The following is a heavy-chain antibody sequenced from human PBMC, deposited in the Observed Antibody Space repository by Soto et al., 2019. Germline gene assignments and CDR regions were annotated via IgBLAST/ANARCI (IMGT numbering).Heavy chain of an antibody. J-gene: IGHJ4*02. CDR1: GFTFSNYA. CDR3: AKGGLTTPDY. D-gene: IGHD4-4*01. CDR2: ITDSGGST. V-gene: IGHV3-23*01. Sequence: EVQLLESGGALVQPGGSLRLSCAASGFTFSNYAMSWVRQAPGKGLEWLTLITDSGGSTYYADSVKGRFTISRDDSKNTLYLQMNSLRAEDTAVYYCAKGGLTTPDYWGQGTLVTVSS.